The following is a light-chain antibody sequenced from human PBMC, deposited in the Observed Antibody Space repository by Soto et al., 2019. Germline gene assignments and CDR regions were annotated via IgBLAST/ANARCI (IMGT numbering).Light chain of an antibody. CDR2: GAS. J-gene: IGKJ1*01. CDR1: QSVSSSY. V-gene: IGKV3-20*01. Sequence: EIGWTQSPGTLSLSPGARASLSCRASQSVSSSYLAWYQQKPGQAPRLLIYGASSRATGIPDRFSGSGSGTDFTLTISRLEPEDFAVYYCQQYGSSRAFGQGTKVEIK. CDR3: QQYGSSRA.